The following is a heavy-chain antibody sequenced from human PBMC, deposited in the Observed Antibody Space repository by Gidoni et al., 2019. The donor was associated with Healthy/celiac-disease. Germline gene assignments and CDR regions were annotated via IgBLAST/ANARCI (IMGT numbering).Heavy chain of an antibody. CDR2: IWYDGSNK. D-gene: IGHD2-21*02. J-gene: IGHJ3*02. CDR3: AREHIVVVTATSNSDAFDI. CDR1: GFTFSSNG. V-gene: IGHV3-33*01. Sequence: QVQLVESGGGVVQPGRSLRLSCAASGFTFSSNGLHWVRQAPGKGLEWVAVIWYDGSNKYYSDSVKGRFTISRDNSKNTLYLQMNSLRAEDTAVYYCAREHIVVVTATSNSDAFDIWGQGTMVTVSS.